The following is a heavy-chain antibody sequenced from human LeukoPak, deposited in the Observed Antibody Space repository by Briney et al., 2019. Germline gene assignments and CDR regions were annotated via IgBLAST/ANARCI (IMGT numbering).Heavy chain of an antibody. Sequence: PSETLSLTCTVPGGSISSSSYYWGWIRQPPGKGLEWIGSIYYSGSTYYNPSLKSRVTISVDTSKKQFSLKLSSVTSADTAVYYCARRNYYYGMDVWGQGTTVTVSS. CDR2: IYYSGST. V-gene: IGHV4-39*01. CDR1: GGSISSSSYY. CDR3: ARRNYYYGMDV. J-gene: IGHJ6*02.